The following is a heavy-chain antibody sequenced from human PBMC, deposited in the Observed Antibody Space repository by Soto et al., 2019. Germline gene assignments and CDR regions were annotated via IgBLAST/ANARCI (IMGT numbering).Heavy chain of an antibody. J-gene: IGHJ4*02. CDR1: GGSISSYY. D-gene: IGHD6-19*01. CDR3: VRQPNRPMAGDD. Sequence: SETLSLTCTVSGGSISSYYWSWIRQPPGKGLEWIGYIYYSGSTNYNPSLKGRVTISVDTSKNQFSLKLSSVTAADTAVYYCVRQPNRPMAGDDWGQGAQVTVSS. V-gene: IGHV4-59*08. CDR2: IYYSGST.